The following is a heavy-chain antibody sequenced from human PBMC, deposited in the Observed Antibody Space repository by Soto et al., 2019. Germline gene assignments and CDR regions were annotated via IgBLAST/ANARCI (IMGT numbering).Heavy chain of an antibody. V-gene: IGHV3-48*01. CDR2: ISSSSSTI. D-gene: IGHD3-10*01. CDR1: GFTFSSYS. Sequence: GGSLRLSCAASGFTFSSYSMNWVRQAPGKGLEWVSYISSSSSTIYYADSVKGRFTISRENAKNSLYLQMNSLRAEDTAVYYCARDMRFGDVNGYGGQGTLVTVSS. CDR3: ARDMRFGDVNGY. J-gene: IGHJ4*02.